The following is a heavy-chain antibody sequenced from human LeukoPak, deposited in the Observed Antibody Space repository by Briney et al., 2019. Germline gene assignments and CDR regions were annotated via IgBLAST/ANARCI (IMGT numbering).Heavy chain of an antibody. D-gene: IGHD3-22*01. CDR3: ARDAFYYYDSSGYNDY. Sequence: ASVKVSCKASGYTFASYGISWVRQAPGQGLEWMGWISAYNGNTNYAQKLQGRVTMTTDTSTSTAYMELRSLRSDDTAVYYCARDAFYYYDSSGYNDYWGQGTLDTVSS. J-gene: IGHJ4*02. CDR1: GYTFASYG. CDR2: ISAYNGNT. V-gene: IGHV1-18*01.